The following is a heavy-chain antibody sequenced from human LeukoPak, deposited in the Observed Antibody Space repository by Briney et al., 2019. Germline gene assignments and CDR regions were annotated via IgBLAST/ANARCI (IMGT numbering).Heavy chain of an antibody. CDR2: ISSSGSTI. CDR1: GFTFSDYY. J-gene: IGHJ3*02. CDR3: ARDLGPGYSSGWYAQRYAFDI. Sequence: PGGSLRLSCAASGFTFSDYYMSWIRQAPGKGLEWVSYISSSGSTIYYADSVKGRFTISRDNAKNSLYLQMNSLRAEDTAVYYCARDLGPGYSSGWYAQRYAFDIWGQGTMVTVSS. D-gene: IGHD6-19*01. V-gene: IGHV3-11*04.